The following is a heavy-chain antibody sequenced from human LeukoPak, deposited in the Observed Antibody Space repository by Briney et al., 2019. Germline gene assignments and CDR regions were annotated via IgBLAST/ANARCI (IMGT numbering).Heavy chain of an antibody. Sequence: PSETLSLTCTVSGGSISSSSYYWGWIRQPPGKGLEWIGSIYYSGSTYYNPSLKSRVTISVDTSKNQFSLRLSSVTAADTAVYYCAKPSRGWLQFDAFDIWGQGTMVTVSS. CDR3: AKPSRGWLQFDAFDI. V-gene: IGHV4-39*01. D-gene: IGHD5-24*01. CDR1: GGSISSSSYY. J-gene: IGHJ3*02. CDR2: IYYSGST.